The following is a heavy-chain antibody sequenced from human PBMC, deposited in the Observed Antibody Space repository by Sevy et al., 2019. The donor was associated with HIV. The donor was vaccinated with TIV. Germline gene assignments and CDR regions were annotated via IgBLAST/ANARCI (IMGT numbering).Heavy chain of an antibody. V-gene: IGHV3-7*01. CDR1: GFTFSSYW. CDR3: ARDGGWLALDY. J-gene: IGHJ4*02. CDR2: IKQDGSEK. Sequence: GGSLRLSCAASGFTFSSYWMSWVRQAPGKGLEWVANIKQDGSEKYYVDSVKGRFTISRDNAKNSLYRQMNSVGAEDTAVYYCARDGGWLALDYWGQGTLVTVSS. D-gene: IGHD6-19*01.